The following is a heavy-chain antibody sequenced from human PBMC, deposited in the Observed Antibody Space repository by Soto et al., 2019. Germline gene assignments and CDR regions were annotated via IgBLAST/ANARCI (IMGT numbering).Heavy chain of an antibody. V-gene: IGHV1-3*01. CDR2: INAGNGNT. CDR1: GYTFTNYA. Sequence: ASVKMSCRASGYTFTNYAVDSGRQAPGQSLEWMAWINAGNGNTKYSQKCQGRVTITRDTSASTVAMELSSLRSEDTAVYYCATDTPLFAPPARCFGDAFDIRRKRTMVTVSS. D-gene: IGHD2-15*01. J-gene: IGHJ3*02. CDR3: ATDTPLFAPPARCFGDAFDI.